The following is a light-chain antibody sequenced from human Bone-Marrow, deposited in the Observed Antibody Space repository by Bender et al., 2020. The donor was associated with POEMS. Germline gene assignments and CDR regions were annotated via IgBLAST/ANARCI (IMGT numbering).Light chain of an antibody. CDR3: SSYRGSTTFVV. J-gene: IGLJ2*01. V-gene: IGLV2-14*03. CDR1: SSDFGNYNF. Sequence: QSALPHPPSVSGSPGQSIPFPCTATSSDFGNYNFASWYQQHPGKAPKPLKIDVNNRPSGISTRFSASKSDNTASLTISGLQAEDEADYYCSSYRGSTTFVVFGGGTKLTVL. CDR2: DVN.